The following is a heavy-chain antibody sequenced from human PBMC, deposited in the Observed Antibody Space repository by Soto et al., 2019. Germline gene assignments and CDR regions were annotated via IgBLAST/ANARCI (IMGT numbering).Heavy chain of an antibody. J-gene: IGHJ6*02. CDR3: TTDLVGVYSSSWYGVVDYGMDV. CDR1: GFTFSNAW. D-gene: IGHD6-13*01. CDR2: IKSKTDGGTT. V-gene: IGHV3-15*07. Sequence: GGSLRLSCAASGFTFSNAWMNWVRQAPGKGLEWVGRIKSKTDGGTTDYAAPVKGRFTISRDDSKNTLYLQMNSLKTEDTAVYYCTTDLVGVYSSSWYGVVDYGMDVWGQGTTVTVSS.